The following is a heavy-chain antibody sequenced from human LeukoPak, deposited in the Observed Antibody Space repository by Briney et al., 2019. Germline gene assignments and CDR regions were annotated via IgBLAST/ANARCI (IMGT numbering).Heavy chain of an antibody. V-gene: IGHV3-23*01. CDR2: ISGSGGST. CDR3: ARDFGYSYVDY. J-gene: IGHJ4*02. CDR1: GFTFRIYA. Sequence: GGSLRLSCAGSGFTFRIYAMSWVRQAPGKGLEWVSAISGSGGSTYYADSVKGRSTISRDNSKNTLYPQMNSLRAEDTAVYYCARDFGYSYVDYWGQGTLVTVSS. D-gene: IGHD5-18*01.